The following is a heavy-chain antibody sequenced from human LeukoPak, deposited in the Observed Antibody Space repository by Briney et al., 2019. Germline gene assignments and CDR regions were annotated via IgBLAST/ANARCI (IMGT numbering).Heavy chain of an antibody. CDR2: IYYSGST. V-gene: IGHV4-59*01. D-gene: IGHD1-20*01. J-gene: IGHJ4*02. CDR3: AGGYNWNDLDY. CDR1: GGSISSYY. Sequence: SETLSLTCTVSGGSISSYYWSWIRQPPGKGLEWIGYIYYSGSTNYNPSLKSRVTISVDTSKNQFSLKLSSVTAADTAVYYCAGGYNWNDLDYWGQGTLVTVSS.